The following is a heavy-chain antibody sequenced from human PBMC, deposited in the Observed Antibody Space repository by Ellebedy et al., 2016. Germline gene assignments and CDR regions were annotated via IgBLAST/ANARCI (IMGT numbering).Heavy chain of an antibody. Sequence: GGSLRLSXAASGFTFSSYDMHWVRQATGKGLEWVSAIGTAGDTYYPSSVKGRFTISRENAKNSLYLQMNSLRAGDTAVYYCVRGGTGFLGYWGQGTLVTVSS. D-gene: IGHD3-16*01. CDR2: IGTAGDT. CDR3: VRGGTGFLGY. V-gene: IGHV3-13*01. J-gene: IGHJ4*02. CDR1: GFTFSSYD.